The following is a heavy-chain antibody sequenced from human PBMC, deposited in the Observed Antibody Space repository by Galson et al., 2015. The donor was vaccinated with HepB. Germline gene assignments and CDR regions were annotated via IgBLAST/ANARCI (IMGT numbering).Heavy chain of an antibody. CDR1: GYTFTSYS. CDR3: GRGGYGCHSLDY. D-gene: IGHD5-12*01. V-gene: IGHV1-18*04. Sequence: SVKVSCKASGYTFTSYSISWVRQAPGQGPEWMAWISAYNGHTNYAQKFQGRVTVTTDTSTSTVYMELRSVRADDTAVYYCGRGGYGCHSLDYWGQGTLVTVSS. J-gene: IGHJ4*02. CDR2: ISAYNGHT.